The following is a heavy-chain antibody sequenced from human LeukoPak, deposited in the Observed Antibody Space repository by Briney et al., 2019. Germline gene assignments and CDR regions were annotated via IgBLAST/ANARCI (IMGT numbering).Heavy chain of an antibody. CDR2: INHSGST. J-gene: IGHJ6*03. CDR3: ARGFYYYYYYMDV. Sequence: SETLSLTCAVYGGSFSGYYWSWIRQPPGKGLEWIGEINHSGSTNYNPSLKSRVTISVDTSKNQFSLKLSSVTAADTAVYYCARGFYYYYYYMDVWGKGTTVTVSS. V-gene: IGHV4-34*01. CDR1: GGSFSGYY.